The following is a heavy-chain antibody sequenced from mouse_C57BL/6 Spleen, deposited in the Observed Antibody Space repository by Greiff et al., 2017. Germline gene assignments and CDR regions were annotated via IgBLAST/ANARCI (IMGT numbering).Heavy chain of an antibody. V-gene: IGHV1-81*01. D-gene: IGHD4-1*01. Sequence: QVQLQQSGAELARPGASVKLSCKASGYTFTSYGISWVQQRTGQGLEWIGEIYPRSGNTYYNEKFKGKATLTADKSSSTAYMELRSLTSEDSAVYFGARPANWDVDYAMDYWGQGTSVTVSS. CDR1: GYTFTSYG. CDR2: IYPRSGNT. CDR3: ARPANWDVDYAMDY. J-gene: IGHJ4*01.